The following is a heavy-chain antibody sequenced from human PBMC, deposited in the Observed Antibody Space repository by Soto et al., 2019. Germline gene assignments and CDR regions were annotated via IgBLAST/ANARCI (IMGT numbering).Heavy chain of an antibody. CDR2: ISGSGGRT. Sequence: GGSPGLSCVASGFPFCSYAMSWVRQNPGKGLEWVSGISGSGGRTYCADSVKGRFTISRDNSNNTLSLQMHILRVEDTAVYFCAKGGYYSLFDIWGQGTVVTVSS. J-gene: IGHJ3*02. CDR3: AKGGYYSLFDI. D-gene: IGHD3-16*01. V-gene: IGHV3-23*01. CDR1: GFPFCSYA.